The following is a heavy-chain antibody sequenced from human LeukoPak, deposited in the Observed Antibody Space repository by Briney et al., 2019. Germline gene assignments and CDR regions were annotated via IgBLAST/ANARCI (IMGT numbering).Heavy chain of an antibody. CDR3: AYYDILTGYYSFDY. D-gene: IGHD3-9*01. V-gene: IGHV1-2*02. CDR2: INPNSGGT. J-gene: IGHJ4*02. CDR1: GYTFTGYY. Sequence: ASVKVSCKASGYTFTGYYMHWVRQAPGQGLEWMGWINPNSGGTNYAQKFQGRVTMTRDTSISTAYMELSRLRSDDTAVYYCAYYDILTGYYSFDYWGQGTLVTVSS.